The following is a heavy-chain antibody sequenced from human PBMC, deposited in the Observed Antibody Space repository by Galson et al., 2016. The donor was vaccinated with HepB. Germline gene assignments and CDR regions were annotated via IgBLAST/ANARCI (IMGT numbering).Heavy chain of an antibody. V-gene: IGHV3-33*01. CDR2: ICFDGSKK. J-gene: IGHJ6*04. CDR3: ARDQINVPIIRGIPAPGAHYHGLDG. D-gene: IGHD3-10*01. Sequence: SLRLSCAASGFTFSSYGMHWVRQSPGKGLESVAFICFDGSKKYYADSVQGRVSISRNNSKNMVFLQIDNLSAEDTAVYYCARDQINVPIIRGIPAPGAHYHGLDGWGDGTTVTVSS. CDR1: GFTFSSYG.